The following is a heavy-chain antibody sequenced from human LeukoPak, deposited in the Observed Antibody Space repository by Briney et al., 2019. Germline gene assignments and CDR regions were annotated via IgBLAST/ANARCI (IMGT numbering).Heavy chain of an antibody. V-gene: IGHV4-4*07. D-gene: IGHD3-10*01. CDR1: GGSISNYY. CDR3: TRLIMSSIYYYYMDV. J-gene: IGHJ6*03. CDR2: IYASGIT. Sequence: SETLSLTCSVSGGSISNYYWSWIRRPAGKGLEWIGRIYASGITDYKPSLKSRVTISVDTSKNQFSLKLSSVTAADTAVYYCTRLIMSSIYYYYMDVWGKGTTVTVSS.